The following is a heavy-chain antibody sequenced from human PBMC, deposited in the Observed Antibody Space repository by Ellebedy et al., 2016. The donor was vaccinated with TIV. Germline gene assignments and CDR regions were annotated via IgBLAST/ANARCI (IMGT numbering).Heavy chain of an antibody. D-gene: IGHD4-17*01. CDR1: GFTFSRYW. CDR2: INPDGSST. Sequence: GESLKISCEASGFTFSRYWMHWVRQVAGKGLVWVSRINPDGSSTSYADSVKGRCTISRANSKNTLYLKMNSLRADDTAVYSCARRARNDYDNSGYNHWGQGTLVIVSS. CDR3: ARRARNDYDNSGYNH. V-gene: IGHV3-74*01. J-gene: IGHJ5*02.